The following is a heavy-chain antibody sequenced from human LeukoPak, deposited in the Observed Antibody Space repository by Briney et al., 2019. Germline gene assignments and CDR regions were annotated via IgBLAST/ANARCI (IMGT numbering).Heavy chain of an antibody. Sequence: GGTLRLSCAASGFTFSSYGMSWVRQAPGKGLEWVSAISGSGGSTYYADSVKGRFTISRDNSKNTLYLQMNSLRAEDTAVYYCAKRSGGPSPFDYWGQGTLVTVSS. D-gene: IGHD3-3*01. CDR3: AKRSGGPSPFDY. CDR2: ISGSGGST. CDR1: GFTFSSYG. J-gene: IGHJ4*02. V-gene: IGHV3-23*01.